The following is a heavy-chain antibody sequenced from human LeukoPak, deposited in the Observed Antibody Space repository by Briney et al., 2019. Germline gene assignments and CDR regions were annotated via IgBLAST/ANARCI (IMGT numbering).Heavy chain of an antibody. V-gene: IGHV3-74*01. J-gene: IGHJ4*02. Sequence: PGGSLRLSCAASGFTFSSYWMHWVRQAPGKGLVWVSHIDTEGRRTNYADSVKGRFTISRDNGRNRLYLQMNSLRVEDTGVYYCVREHYGIDSWGQGTLVIVSS. CDR2: IDTEGRRT. CDR1: GFTFSSYW. CDR3: VREHYGIDS. D-gene: IGHD4-17*01.